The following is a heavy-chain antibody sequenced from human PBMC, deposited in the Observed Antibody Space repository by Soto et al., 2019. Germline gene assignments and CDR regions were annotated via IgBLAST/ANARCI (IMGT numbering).Heavy chain of an antibody. V-gene: IGHV1-69*02. J-gene: IGHJ4*02. CDR1: GGTFSSYT. Sequence: QVQLVQSGAEVKKPGSSVKVSCKASGGTFSSYTISWVRQAPGQGLEWMGRIIPILGIANYAQKFQGRVTMTADKSTSTAYMELSSLRSEDTAVYYCAKLPVADEGGADYWGQGTLVTVSS. D-gene: IGHD6-19*01. CDR2: IIPILGIA. CDR3: AKLPVADEGGADY.